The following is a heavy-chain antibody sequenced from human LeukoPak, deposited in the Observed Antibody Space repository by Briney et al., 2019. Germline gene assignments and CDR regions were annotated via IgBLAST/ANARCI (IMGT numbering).Heavy chain of an antibody. CDR3: ARLFDYGDYYFDY. V-gene: IGHV3-21*01. J-gene: IGHJ4*02. Sequence: PGGSLRLSCAASGFTFSSYSMNWVRQDPGKGLEWVSSISSSCSYIYYADSVKGGFTISRDNAKNSLYLQMNSLRAEDTAVYYCARLFDYGDYYFDYWGQGTLVTVSS. CDR2: ISSSCSYI. CDR1: GFTFSSYS. D-gene: IGHD4-17*01.